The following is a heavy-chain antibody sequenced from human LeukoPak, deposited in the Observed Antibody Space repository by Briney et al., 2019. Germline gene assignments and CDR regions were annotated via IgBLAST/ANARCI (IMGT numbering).Heavy chain of an antibody. V-gene: IGHV3-7*01. CDR3: ARRSSGYYYAFDY. D-gene: IGHD3-22*01. J-gene: IGHJ4*02. CDR1: GFTFSSDW. Sequence: GGSLRLSCAASGFTFSSDWMSWVRQAPGKGLEWVASINQDGSEKYYVDSVKGRFTISRDNARSSLYLEMNSLRVEDTAVYYCARRSSGYYYAFDYWGQGTLVTVSS. CDR2: INQDGSEK.